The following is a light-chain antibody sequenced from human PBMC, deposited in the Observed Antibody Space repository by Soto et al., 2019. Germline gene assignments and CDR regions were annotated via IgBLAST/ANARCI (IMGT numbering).Light chain of an antibody. V-gene: IGKV3-15*01. CDR3: QQFNNWPRT. J-gene: IGKJ1*01. CDR1: QNIGSN. CDR2: AAS. Sequence: EVLIAQSPATLSVSPGERATFSCRASQNIGSNLVWYQQKHGQPPRILIFAASTRATGIPARFSGSGSGTEFTLTITRLQPEDFSVYYCQQFNNWPRTFGQGTKVDIK.